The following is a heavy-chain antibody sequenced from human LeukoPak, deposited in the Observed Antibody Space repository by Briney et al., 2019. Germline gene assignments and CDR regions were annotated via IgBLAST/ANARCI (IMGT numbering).Heavy chain of an antibody. CDR1: GFTFSNYW. J-gene: IGHJ5*02. CDR2: IKNDGSKK. D-gene: IGHD1-1*01. Sequence: PGGSLRLSCAASGFTFSNYWMSWVRQAPGKGLEWVANIKNDGSKKYYVDSVKGRFTISRDNAKNSLYLQMNSLRVEDTAVYYCVRGWQQLGSWGRGTLVTVSS. CDR3: VRGWQQLGS. V-gene: IGHV3-7*01.